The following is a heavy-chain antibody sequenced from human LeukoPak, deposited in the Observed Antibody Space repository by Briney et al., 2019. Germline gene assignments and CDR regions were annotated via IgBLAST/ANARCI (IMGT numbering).Heavy chain of an antibody. CDR1: GFTFSSYG. Sequence: GGSLRLSCAASGFTFSSYGMHWVRQAPGKGLEWVAVIWYDGSNKYYADSVKGRFTISRDNSKNTLYLQMSSLRAEDTAVYYCASEQFDYGDYGTDYWGQGTLVTVSS. D-gene: IGHD4-17*01. CDR2: IWYDGSNK. J-gene: IGHJ4*02. V-gene: IGHV3-33*01. CDR3: ASEQFDYGDYGTDY.